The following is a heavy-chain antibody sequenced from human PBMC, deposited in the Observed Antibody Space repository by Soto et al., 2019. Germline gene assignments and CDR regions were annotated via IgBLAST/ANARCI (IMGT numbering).Heavy chain of an antibody. CDR3: ARGSQGFWSGYRDDAFDI. Sequence: SETLSLTCTVSGGSISSYYWSWIRQPPGKGLEWIGYIYYSGSTNYNPSLKSRVTISVDTSKNQFSLKLSSVTAADTAVYYCARGSQGFWSGYRDDAFDIWGQGTMVTVSS. V-gene: IGHV4-59*01. J-gene: IGHJ3*02. CDR2: IYYSGST. D-gene: IGHD3-3*01. CDR1: GGSISSYY.